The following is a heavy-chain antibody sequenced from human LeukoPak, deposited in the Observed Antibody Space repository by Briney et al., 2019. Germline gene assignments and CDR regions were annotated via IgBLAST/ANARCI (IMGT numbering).Heavy chain of an antibody. D-gene: IGHD2-2*01. V-gene: IGHV4-59*08. CDR2: FFYSGST. CDR1: GASINKYY. J-gene: IGHJ6*02. CDR3: ARNAGTKDYYYGMDV. Sequence: SETLSLTCTVSGASINKYYWNWVRQPPGKGLEWIGYFFYSGSTRYNPSLKSRVTISGDMSNNQFSLRLTSLTAADTAVYYCARNAGTKDYYYGMDVWGQGTSVIVSS.